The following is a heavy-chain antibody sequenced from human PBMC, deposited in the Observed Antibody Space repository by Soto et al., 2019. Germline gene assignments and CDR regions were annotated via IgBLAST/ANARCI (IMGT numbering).Heavy chain of an antibody. CDR3: ARVGGVAARTFDY. J-gene: IGHJ4*02. CDR1: GGSINDFY. D-gene: IGHD6-6*01. Sequence: SETLSLTCTVSGGSINDFYWSWIRQPPGKGLEWIGYIYYSGSTDYNPSLKGRLTISVDTSKNQFSLKLRSVTAAGTAVYYCARVGGVAARTFDYWGQGTLVTVSS. CDR2: IYYSGST. V-gene: IGHV4-59*01.